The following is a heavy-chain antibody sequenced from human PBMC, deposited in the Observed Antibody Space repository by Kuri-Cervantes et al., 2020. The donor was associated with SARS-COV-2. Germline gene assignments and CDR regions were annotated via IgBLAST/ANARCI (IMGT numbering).Heavy chain of an antibody. CDR2: INPSGGGT. CDR3: ARDPTTVTTGIGMDV. Sequence: ASVKVSCKASGYTFTTYYIHWVRQAPGQGLEWMGMINPSGGGTSYAQKFQGRVAVTRDTPTSTVYMELSSLRSEDTAVYYCARDPTTVTTGIGMDVWGQGTTVTVSS. CDR1: GYTFTTYY. J-gene: IGHJ6*02. D-gene: IGHD4-17*01. V-gene: IGHV1-46*01.